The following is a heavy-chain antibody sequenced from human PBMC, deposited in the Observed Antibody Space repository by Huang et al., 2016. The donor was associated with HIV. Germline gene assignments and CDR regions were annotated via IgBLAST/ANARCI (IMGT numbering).Heavy chain of an antibody. D-gene: IGHD1-26*01. V-gene: IGHV3-7*01. CDR2: IKQDGGDK. J-gene: IGHJ6*03. CDR1: GLTFSGYW. CDR3: ARDEWELLRGRYCNYMDV. Sequence: EVQLVESGGGLVQPGGSRRLSGAASGLTFSGYWMGWVRQAPGKGLEWVAKIKQDGGDKYYVDSVKGRFTISRDNAKNSLYLQMNSLRAEDTSVYYCARDEWELLRGRYCNYMDVWGKGTTVTVSS.